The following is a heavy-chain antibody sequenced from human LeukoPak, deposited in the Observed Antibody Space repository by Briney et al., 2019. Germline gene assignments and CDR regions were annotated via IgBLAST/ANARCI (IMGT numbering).Heavy chain of an antibody. D-gene: IGHD3-22*01. CDR3: ARRKYYYDSSGYYFDYYYMDV. V-gene: IGHV3-7*01. Sequence: PGGSLGLSCAASGFTFSSYWMSWVRQAPGKGLEWVANIKQDASEKYYVDSVKGRFTISRDNAKNSLYLQMNSLRAEDTAVYYCARRKYYYDSSGYYFDYYYMDVWGKGTTVTVSS. CDR1: GFTFSSYW. CDR2: IKQDASEK. J-gene: IGHJ6*03.